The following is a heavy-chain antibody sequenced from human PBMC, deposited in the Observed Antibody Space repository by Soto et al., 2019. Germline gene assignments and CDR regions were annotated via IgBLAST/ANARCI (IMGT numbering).Heavy chain of an antibody. Sequence: EVQMVEFGGGLVQPGGSLRLSCAASGFTFSRYAMNWVGQAPGNGLEWVSYINHDSGTIYYADSVKGRFTISRDNANNLMSLQMNSLRAEDTAVYYCARDCGYTGYDFAYWRQGTLVTVSS. D-gene: IGHD5-12*01. J-gene: IGHJ4*02. CDR3: ARDCGYTGYDFAY. V-gene: IGHV3-48*01. CDR2: INHDSGTI. CDR1: GFTFSRYA.